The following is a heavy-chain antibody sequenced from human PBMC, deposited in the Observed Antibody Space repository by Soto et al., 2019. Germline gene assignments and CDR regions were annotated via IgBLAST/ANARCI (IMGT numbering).Heavy chain of an antibody. V-gene: IGHV3-23*01. Sequence: EVQLLESGEGLVQPGGSLRLSCAASGFTFSSYAMSWVRQAPGKGLEWVSAISGSGGSTYYADSVKGQFTISRDNSKNTLYLQMNSLRAEDTAVYYCAKVDSSSWYTVLSYFDYWGQGTLVTVSS. CDR1: GFTFSSYA. J-gene: IGHJ4*02. CDR2: ISGSGGST. CDR3: AKVDSSSWYTVLSYFDY. D-gene: IGHD6-13*01.